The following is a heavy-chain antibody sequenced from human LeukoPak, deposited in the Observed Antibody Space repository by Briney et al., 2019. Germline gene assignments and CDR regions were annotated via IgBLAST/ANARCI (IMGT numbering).Heavy chain of an antibody. J-gene: IGHJ6*04. CDR1: GFTFDDYG. CDR2: ISWNGDSI. V-gene: IGHV3-20*04. D-gene: IGHD3-10*02. CDR3: AELGITMIGGV. Sequence: GGSLRLSCAASGFTFDDYGMTWVRQTPGKQLEWVSGISWNGDSIGYADSVKGRFTISRDNAKNSLYLQMNSLRAEDTAVYYCAELGITMIGGVWGKGTTVTISS.